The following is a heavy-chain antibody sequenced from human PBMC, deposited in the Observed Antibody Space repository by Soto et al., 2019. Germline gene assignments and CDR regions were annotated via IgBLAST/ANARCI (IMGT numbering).Heavy chain of an antibody. D-gene: IGHD6-6*01. CDR1: GFTFSSYD. Sequence: EVQLVESGGGLVQPGGSLRLSCAASGFTFSSYDMHWVRQATGKGLEWASAIGTAGDTYYPGSVKGRFTISRENAKNSLYLQMNSLRAGDTAVYYCARAVPRYYYGMDVWGQGTTVTVSS. CDR2: IGTAGDT. J-gene: IGHJ6*02. CDR3: ARAVPRYYYGMDV. V-gene: IGHV3-13*04.